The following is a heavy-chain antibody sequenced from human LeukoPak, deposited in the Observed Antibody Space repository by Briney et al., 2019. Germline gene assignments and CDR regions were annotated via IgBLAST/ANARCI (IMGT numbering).Heavy chain of an antibody. J-gene: IGHJ5*02. V-gene: IGHV1-8*01. CDR2: MNPNSGNT. D-gene: IGHD2-2*01. CDR1: GYTFTSYD. CDR3: ARGDHCSSTSCSNWFDP. Sequence: GPPVKVSCKASGYTFTSYDINWVRQATGQGLEWMGWMNPNSGNTGYAQKFQGRVTMTRNTSISTAYMELSSLRSEDTAVYYCARGDHCSSTSCSNWFDPWGQGTLVTVSS.